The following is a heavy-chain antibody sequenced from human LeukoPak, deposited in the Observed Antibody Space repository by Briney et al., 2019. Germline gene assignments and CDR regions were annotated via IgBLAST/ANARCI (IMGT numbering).Heavy chain of an antibody. CDR1: RFTFSGYA. V-gene: IGHV3-23*01. CDR2: IDASGVNT. J-gene: IGHJ5*02. CDR3: AKGSGSGWYGWFDP. Sequence: GGSLRLSCAASRFTFSGYAMYWVRQAPGKGLEWVSCIDASGVNTYYADSVKGRFTISRDNSNNTLYLQMNSLSAEDTAVYYCAKGSGSGWYGWFDPWGQGTLVTVSS. D-gene: IGHD6-19*01.